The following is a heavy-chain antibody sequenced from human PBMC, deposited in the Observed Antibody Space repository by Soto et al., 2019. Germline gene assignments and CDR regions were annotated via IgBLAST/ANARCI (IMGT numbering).Heavy chain of an antibody. CDR1: GFTFSSYA. CDR2: ISYDGSNK. V-gene: IGHV3-30-3*01. Sequence: GGSLRLSCAASGFTFSSYAMHWVRQAPGKGLEWVAVISYDGSNKYYADSVRGRFTISRDNSKNTLYLQMNSLRAEDTAAYYCARDRQYSSSWLDYWGQGTLVTVSS. CDR3: ARDRQYSSSWLDY. J-gene: IGHJ4*02. D-gene: IGHD6-13*01.